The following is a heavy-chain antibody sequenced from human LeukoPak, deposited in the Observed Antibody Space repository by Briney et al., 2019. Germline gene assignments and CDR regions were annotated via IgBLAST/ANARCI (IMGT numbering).Heavy chain of an antibody. CDR3: ARGSGRVDY. CDR2: IYYTGST. D-gene: IGHD6-19*01. V-gene: IGHV4-59*01. CDR1: GGSISSYY. Sequence: PSETLSLTCTVSGGSISSYYWSWIRQPPGKGLEWIGYIYYTGSTNYNPSLKSRVTISVDTSKNQFSLELNSVTPADTAVYYCARGSGRVDYWGQGTLVTVSS. J-gene: IGHJ4*02.